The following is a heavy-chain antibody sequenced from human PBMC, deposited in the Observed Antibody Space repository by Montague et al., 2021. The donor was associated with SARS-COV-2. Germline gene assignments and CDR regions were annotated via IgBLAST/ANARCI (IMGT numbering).Heavy chain of an antibody. J-gene: IGHJ6*02. CDR3: ARVLSHRAIFGVVIINGIDV. Sequence: TLSLTCTVSGGSISSGGYYWSWIRQHPGKGLEWIGYIYYSGSTYYNPSLKSRVTISVDTSKNQFSLKLSSVTAADTAVYYCARVLSHRAIFGVVIINGIDVWGPGTTVTVSS. CDR1: GGSISSGGYY. CDR2: IYYSGST. D-gene: IGHD3-3*01. V-gene: IGHV4-31*03.